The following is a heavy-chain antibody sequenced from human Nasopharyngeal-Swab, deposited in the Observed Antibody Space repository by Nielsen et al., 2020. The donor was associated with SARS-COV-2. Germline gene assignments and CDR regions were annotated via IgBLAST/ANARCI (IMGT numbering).Heavy chain of an antibody. V-gene: IGHV3-30*18. D-gene: IGHD6-13*01. CDR2: ISSDGSNK. CDR3: AKDHDRSIAAAGDY. J-gene: IGHJ4*02. CDR1: GFTFSSYG. Sequence: GAPLNISCAASGFTFSSYGMHWVRKAPGKGLEWVAVISSDGSNKYYADSVKGRFTISRDNSKNTLYLQMNRLRAEDTAVYYCAKDHDRSIAAAGDYWGQGTLVTVSS.